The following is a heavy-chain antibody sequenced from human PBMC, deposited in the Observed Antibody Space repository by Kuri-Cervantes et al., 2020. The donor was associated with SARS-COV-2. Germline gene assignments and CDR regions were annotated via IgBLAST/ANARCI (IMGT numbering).Heavy chain of an antibody. V-gene: IGHV4-34*01. CDR3: ARVKYYDSSGYLYWYFDL. Sequence: ESLKISCAVYGGSFSGYYWSWIRQPPGKGLEWIGEINHGGSTNYNPSLKSRVTISVDTSKNQFSLKLSSVTAADTAVYYCARVKYYDSSGYLYWYFDLWGRGTLVTVSS. D-gene: IGHD3-22*01. J-gene: IGHJ2*01. CDR2: INHGGST. CDR1: GGSFSGYY.